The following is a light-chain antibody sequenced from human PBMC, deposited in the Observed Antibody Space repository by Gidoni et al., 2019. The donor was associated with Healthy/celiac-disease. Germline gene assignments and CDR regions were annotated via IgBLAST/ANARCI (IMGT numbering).Light chain of an antibody. CDR1: SSNIGSNT. Sequence: QSVLTQPPSASGTPGQRVTISCSGSSSNIGSNTVNWYQQLPGTAPKLLIYSNNHRPSGVPDRFSGSKSGTSASLAISGLQSEDEADYYCAAWDDSLNGPGYVFGTGTKVTVL. CDR3: AAWDDSLNGPGYV. V-gene: IGLV1-44*01. CDR2: SNN. J-gene: IGLJ1*01.